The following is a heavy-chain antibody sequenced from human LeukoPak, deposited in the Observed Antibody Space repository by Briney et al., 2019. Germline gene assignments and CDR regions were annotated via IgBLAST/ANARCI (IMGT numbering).Heavy chain of an antibody. J-gene: IGHJ4*02. V-gene: IGHV5-51*01. Sequence: GESLKISGKGSGSRFTSYWIGGVRQMPGKGLEWMGIIYPGDSDTTYSPSFQGQVTISADKSISTAYLQWSSLKASDTAMYYCATEYCSGGSCYSGLYDYWGQGTLVTVSS. D-gene: IGHD2-15*01. CDR2: IYPGDSDT. CDR3: ATEYCSGGSCYSGLYDY. CDR1: GSRFTSYW.